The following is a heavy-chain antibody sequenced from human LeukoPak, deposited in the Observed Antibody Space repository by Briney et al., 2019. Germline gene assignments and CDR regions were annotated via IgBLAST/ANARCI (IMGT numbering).Heavy chain of an antibody. D-gene: IGHD3-22*01. CDR1: GASISSSY. CDR2: MSSGGST. Sequence: KPSETLSLTCTVSGASISSSYCTRIRQSAGEGLEWIGRMSSGGSTTYNPSFKGRVTMSLDTSKRQFSLNLSSVTAADTAAYYCARDQTYYVSSGYYYVTYLQHWGQGILVTVSS. J-gene: IGHJ1*01. V-gene: IGHV4-4*07. CDR3: ARDQTYYVSSGYYYVTYLQH.